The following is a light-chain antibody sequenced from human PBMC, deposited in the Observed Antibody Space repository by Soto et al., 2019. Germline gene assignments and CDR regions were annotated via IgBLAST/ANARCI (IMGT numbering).Light chain of an antibody. CDR2: DAS. J-gene: IGKJ5*01. Sequence: IVLTQSPATLSLSPGERATLSCRASQNISIYLAWYQQKPGQAPRLLIYDASNRATGIPDRFSGSGSGTDYTVTISSLEPEDFAVYYCQQCNNWPPELTFGQGTRLDI. CDR1: QNISIY. CDR3: QQCNNWPPELT. V-gene: IGKV3-11*01.